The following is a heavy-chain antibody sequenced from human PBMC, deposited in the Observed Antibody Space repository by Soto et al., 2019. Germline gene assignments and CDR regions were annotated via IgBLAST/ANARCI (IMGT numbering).Heavy chain of an antibody. J-gene: IGHJ5*02. CDR2: INAGNGNT. V-gene: IGHV1-3*01. CDR3: ARDRSSSWYRGDWFDP. Sequence: QVRLVQSGAEVKKPGASVKVSCKASGYTFTSYAMHWVRQAPGQRLEWMGWINAGNGNTKYSQKFQGRVTITRDTSASTADMELSSLRSEDTAVYYCARDRSSSWYRGDWFDPWGQGTLVTVSS. D-gene: IGHD6-13*01. CDR1: GYTFTSYA.